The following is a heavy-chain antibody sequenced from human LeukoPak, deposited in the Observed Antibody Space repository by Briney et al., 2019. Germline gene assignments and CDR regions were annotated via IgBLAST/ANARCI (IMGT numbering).Heavy chain of an antibody. CDR2: TNTDGSST. V-gene: IGHV3-74*01. J-gene: IGHJ4*02. CDR1: GFTFSHIW. D-gene: IGHD3-22*01. Sequence: QPGGSLRLSCEASGFTFSHIWMHWVRQAPGKGLVWVSRTNTDGSSTNYMDSVKGRFTISRDNAKNTIYLQMNSLRAEDTAVYYCVPSDSSGLDWGQGTLVTVSS. CDR3: VPSDSSGLD.